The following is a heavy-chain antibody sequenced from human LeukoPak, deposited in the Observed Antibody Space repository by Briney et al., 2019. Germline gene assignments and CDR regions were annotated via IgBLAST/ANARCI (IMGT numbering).Heavy chain of an antibody. J-gene: IGHJ6*02. D-gene: IGHD6-13*01. Sequence: ASVKVSCKASGYTFTNFDINWVRQATGQGVEWMGWMNPMSGHTGYAQKFQGRVTMTRNSSTYPAYMELSSLRSEDTAMYYCARGRRRIAATGLDVWGEGTTVTV. CDR1: GYTFTNFD. V-gene: IGHV1-8*01. CDR2: MNPMSGHT. CDR3: ARGRRRIAATGLDV.